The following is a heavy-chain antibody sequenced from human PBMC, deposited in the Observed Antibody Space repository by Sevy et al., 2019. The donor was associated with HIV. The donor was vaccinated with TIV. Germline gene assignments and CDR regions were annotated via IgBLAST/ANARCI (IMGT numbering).Heavy chain of an antibody. D-gene: IGHD2-15*01. CDR3: AKDDVVGVVAENEDY. V-gene: IGHV3-23*01. CDR1: GFTFSSYG. J-gene: IGHJ4*02. Sequence: GGSLRLSCAASGFTFSSYGMSWVRQAPGKGLEWVSAISGSGGSRYYADAVKGRFTISRDNSKNTLYLQMNSLRAEDTAVYYCAKDDVVGVVAENEDYWGQGTLVTVSS. CDR2: ISGSGGSR.